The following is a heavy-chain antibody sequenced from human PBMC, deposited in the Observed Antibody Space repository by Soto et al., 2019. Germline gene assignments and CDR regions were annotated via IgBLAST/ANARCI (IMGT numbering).Heavy chain of an antibody. CDR3: TSPSDVDY. Sequence: GGSLRLSCAASGFTFSSYWMHWVRQAPGKGLVWVSRITTDGSSTSYADSVKGRFTISRDNAKNTLYLQMNSLRAEDTAVYYCTSPSDVDYWGQGTLVTVSS. CDR1: GFTFSSYW. CDR2: ITTDGSST. V-gene: IGHV3-74*01. J-gene: IGHJ4*02.